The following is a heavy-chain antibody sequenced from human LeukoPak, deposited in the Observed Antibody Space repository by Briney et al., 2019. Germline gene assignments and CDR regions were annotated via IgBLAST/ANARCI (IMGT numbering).Heavy chain of an antibody. D-gene: IGHD2-15*01. CDR2: INHSGST. CDR3: ARVGYCSGGSCYGLDY. Sequence: SETLSLTCAVYGGSFSGYYWSWIRQPPGKGLEWIGEINHSGSTNYNPSLKSRVTISVDTSKNQFSLKLSSVTAADTAVYYCARVGYCSGGSCYGLDYWGQGTLVTASS. CDR1: GGSFSGYY. J-gene: IGHJ4*02. V-gene: IGHV4-34*01.